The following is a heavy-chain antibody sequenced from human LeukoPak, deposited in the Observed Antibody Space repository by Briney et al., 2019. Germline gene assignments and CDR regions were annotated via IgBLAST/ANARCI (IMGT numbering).Heavy chain of an antibody. V-gene: IGHV3-23*01. D-gene: IGHD3-10*01. J-gene: IGHJ4*02. Sequence: PGGSLRLSCAASGFTFSSYAMSWVRQAPGKGLEWVSAISGSGDSTYYADSVKGRFTISRDNSKNTLYLQVNSLRAEDTAAYYCAKEYYTSGRYGRFEYWGQGTLVTVSS. CDR3: AKEYYTSGRYGRFEY. CDR2: ISGSGDST. CDR1: GFTFSSYA.